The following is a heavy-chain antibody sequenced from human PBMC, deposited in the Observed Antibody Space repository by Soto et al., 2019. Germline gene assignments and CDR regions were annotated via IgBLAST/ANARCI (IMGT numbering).Heavy chain of an antibody. CDR2: TYYRSKWYN. V-gene: IGHV6-1*01. Sequence: SQTLSLTCAISGDSVSSNSAAWNWIRQSPSRGLEWLARTYYRSKWYNDYAVSVKSRITINPDTSKNQFSLQLNSVTPEDTAVYYCARGGTSYDFWSGYYTGIHYRMDVWGQGTTVTVSS. D-gene: IGHD3-3*01. CDR3: ARGGTSYDFWSGYYTGIHYRMDV. CDR1: GDSVSSNSAA. J-gene: IGHJ6*02.